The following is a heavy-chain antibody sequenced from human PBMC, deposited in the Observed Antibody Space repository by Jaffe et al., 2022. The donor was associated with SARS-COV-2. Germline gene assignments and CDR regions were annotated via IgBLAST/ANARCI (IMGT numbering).Heavy chain of an antibody. CDR1: GYSISSGYY. CDR2: VFYSGST. D-gene: IGHD5-12*01. Sequence: QVQLQESGPGLVKPSETLSLTCTVSGYSISSGYYWGWIRQPPGKGLEWVGSVFYSGSTYYNPPLKSRVTLSRDTSKNQFSLKLRSVAAADTAVYYCLRGAVSTNPSSFDFWGQGILVTVSS. V-gene: IGHV4-38-2*02. J-gene: IGHJ4*02. CDR3: LRGAVSTNPSSFDF.